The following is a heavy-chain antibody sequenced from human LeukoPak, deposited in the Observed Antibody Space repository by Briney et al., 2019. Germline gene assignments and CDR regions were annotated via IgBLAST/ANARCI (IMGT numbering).Heavy chain of an antibody. Sequence: GGSLRLSCAASGFAFDDYAMHWVRQAPGKGLQWISSINWVGDTSSYADSVKGRFTVSRDNTEGSLYLQMDSLRSEDTALYYCAKDRQYGDYGGGDFFDSWGREPWSPSPQ. CDR2: INWVGDTS. CDR1: GFAFDDYA. D-gene: IGHD4-17*01. J-gene: IGHJ4*02. V-gene: IGHV3-43D*03. CDR3: AKDRQYGDYGGGDFFDS.